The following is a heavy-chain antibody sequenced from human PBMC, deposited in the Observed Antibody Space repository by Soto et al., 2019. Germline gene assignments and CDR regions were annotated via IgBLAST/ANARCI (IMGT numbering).Heavy chain of an antibody. D-gene: IGHD6-13*01. CDR1: GGSISGSTYS. V-gene: IGHV4-30-2*01. J-gene: IGHJ4*02. CDR3: ARGKGAAAGHSHFDY. CDR2: IYDSGNT. Sequence: SETLSLTCAVSGGSISGSTYSWSWIRQPPGKGLEWIGYIYDSGNTYYNPSLKSQFSISVDRSKNQFSLKLSSVTAADTAVYYCARGKGAAAGHSHFDYWGQGALVTVSS.